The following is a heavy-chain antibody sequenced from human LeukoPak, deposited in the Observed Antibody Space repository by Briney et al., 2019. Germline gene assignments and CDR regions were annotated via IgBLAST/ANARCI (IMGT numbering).Heavy chain of an antibody. Sequence: GGSLRLSCAASGFTFRNYWMSGVRQAPGRGLDWVATIKQDGILKHYVDSVKGRFTISRDNAANSLYLHMDNLRVEDTAVYYCARLGGETTRFDLWGQGALVTVSS. D-gene: IGHD3-16*01. CDR3: ARLGGETTRFDL. J-gene: IGHJ5*02. V-gene: IGHV3-7*01. CDR1: GFTFRNYW. CDR2: IKQDGILK.